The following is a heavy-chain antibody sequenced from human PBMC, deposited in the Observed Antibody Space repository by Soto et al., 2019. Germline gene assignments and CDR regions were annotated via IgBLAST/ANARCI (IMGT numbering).Heavy chain of an antibody. Sequence: SETLSLTCTVSGASISRYYWSWIRQPPGKGLGWIGHMYYSGRTDYNPSLKSRVTISVDTSKNQVSLKLTSVTAADTAVYYCARVAPGADLSYYYYYLDVWGKGTTVTVSS. V-gene: IGHV4-59*08. CDR3: ARVAPGADLSYYYYYLDV. D-gene: IGHD2-15*01. CDR1: GASISRYY. J-gene: IGHJ6*03. CDR2: MYYSGRT.